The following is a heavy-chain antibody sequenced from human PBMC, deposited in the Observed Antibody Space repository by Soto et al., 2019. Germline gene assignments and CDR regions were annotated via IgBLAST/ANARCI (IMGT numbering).Heavy chain of an antibody. D-gene: IGHD2-15*01. CDR1: GDSVSSNDAT. CDR3: ARLIGNSWFIG. Sequence: SQALSLICAISGDSVSSNDATWDWIRQSPSRGLEWLGRTYFRSKWYSDYAESVKSRIVIDPDTSRNQFSLQLNSVTPDDTAVYYCARLIGNSWFIGWGQGSLVTVSS. J-gene: IGHJ4*02. V-gene: IGHV6-1*01. CDR2: TYFRSKWYS.